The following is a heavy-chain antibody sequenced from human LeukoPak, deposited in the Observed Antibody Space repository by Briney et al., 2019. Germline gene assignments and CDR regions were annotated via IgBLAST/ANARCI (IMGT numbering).Heavy chain of an antibody. V-gene: IGHV1-46*01. D-gene: IGHD3-10*01. J-gene: IGHJ5*02. CDR2: INPSGGST. CDR3: ARAREDNYYGSGSYYSNWFDP. Sequence: ASVKVSCKASGYTFTSYYMHWVRQAPGQGLEWMGIINPSGGSTSYAQKFQGRVTMTRDTSTSTVYMELSSLRSEDTAVYYCARAREDNYYGSGSYYSNWFDPWGQGTLVTVSS. CDR1: GYTFTSYY.